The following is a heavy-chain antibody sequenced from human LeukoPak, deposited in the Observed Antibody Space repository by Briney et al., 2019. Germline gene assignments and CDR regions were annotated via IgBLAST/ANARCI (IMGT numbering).Heavy chain of an antibody. D-gene: IGHD2-2*01. CDR1: GFTFSDYY. CDR2: ISGSSSDT. Sequence: GGSLRLSCAASGFTFSDYYMNWIRQAPGKGLEYISHISGSSSDTNYADSVKGRFTISRDNAKKSLYLQMNSLSAEDTAVYYCGRFSRAPDYWGQGTLVTVSS. J-gene: IGHJ4*02. CDR3: GRFSRAPDY. V-gene: IGHV3-11*06.